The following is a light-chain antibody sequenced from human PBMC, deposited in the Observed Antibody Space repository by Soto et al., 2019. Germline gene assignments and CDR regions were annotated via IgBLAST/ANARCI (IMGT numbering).Light chain of an antibody. V-gene: IGLV2-14*03. CDR2: DVN. J-gene: IGLJ2*01. CDR1: SSDIGAYNF. CDR3: TSWTTSTTMI. Sequence: QSVLTQPASVSGSPAQSITISCTGTSSDIGAYNFVSWYQQHPGKAPKLMLYDVNIRPSGVSNRFSGSKSGNTASLTISGLQAEDEADYYCTSWTTSTTMIFGGGTKLTVL.